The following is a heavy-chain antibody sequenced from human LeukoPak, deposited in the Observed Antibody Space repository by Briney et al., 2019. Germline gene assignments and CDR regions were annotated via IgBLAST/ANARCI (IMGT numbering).Heavy chain of an antibody. Sequence: ASVKVSCKASGYTFTNFGISWVRQAPGQGLEWMGWITPYNGNTNYAQKLQGRVTLTTDTSTSTAYMELRSLRSDDTAVYYCARGLAAAGSNWFDPWGQGTLVTVSS. D-gene: IGHD6-13*01. CDR2: ITPYNGNT. J-gene: IGHJ5*02. V-gene: IGHV1-18*01. CDR3: ARGLAAAGSNWFDP. CDR1: GYTFTNFG.